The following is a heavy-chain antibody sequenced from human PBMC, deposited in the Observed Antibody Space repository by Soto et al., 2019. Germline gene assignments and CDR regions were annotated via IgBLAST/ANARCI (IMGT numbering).Heavy chain of an antibody. CDR1: GFLVNSAY. CDR2: INSDGST. CDR3: ARGGYSFAWGY. D-gene: IGHD5-18*01. Sequence: EVQLVESGGGLIPPGGSLRLSCAASGFLVNSAYMTWVRQAPGKGLEWLSMINSDGSTLYAESVKGRFTISRDNSKNRLDLQMNSLRAEDTAMYCCARGGYSFAWGYWGQGTLVIVTS. V-gene: IGHV3-53*01. J-gene: IGHJ4*02.